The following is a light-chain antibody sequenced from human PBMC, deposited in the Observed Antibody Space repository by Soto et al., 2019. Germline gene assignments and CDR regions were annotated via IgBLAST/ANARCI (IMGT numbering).Light chain of an antibody. CDR1: SCDIGACYD. Sequence: QSALTQPASVSGSPGQSVTIFCAGTSCDIGACYDVSWFQQSPGKAPKCMIYDVYNRPSGVSDRFSGSKSGNTASLTISGLQAEDEAVYYCTSYTTPSALVLGGGTKVTVL. J-gene: IGLJ2*01. CDR2: DVY. CDR3: TSYTTPSALV. V-gene: IGLV2-14*01.